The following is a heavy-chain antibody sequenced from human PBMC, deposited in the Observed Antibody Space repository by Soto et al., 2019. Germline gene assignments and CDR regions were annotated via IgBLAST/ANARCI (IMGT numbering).Heavy chain of an antibody. CDR2: INAGNGNT. V-gene: IGHV1-3*01. J-gene: IGHJ5*02. CDR3: ARDLGDYVWGSYRYLNH. Sequence: GASVKVSCKASGYTFTSYAMHWVRQAPGQRLEWMGWINAGNGNTKYSQKFQGRVTITRDTSASTAYMELSSLRSEDTAVYYCARDLGDYVWGSYRYLNHWGQGTLVTVSS. D-gene: IGHD3-16*02. CDR1: GYTFTSYA.